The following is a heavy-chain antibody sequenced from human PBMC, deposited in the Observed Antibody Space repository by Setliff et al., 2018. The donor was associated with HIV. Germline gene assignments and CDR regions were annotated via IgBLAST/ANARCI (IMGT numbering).Heavy chain of an antibody. CDR3: AVVGATSPFDY. J-gene: IGHJ4*02. V-gene: IGHV4-38-2*02. D-gene: IGHD1-26*01. Sequence: SETLSLTCTVSGYFNSSGYYWGWIRQPPGKGLEWIGSIYHSGSTYYNPSLKSRVTISVDTSKNQFSLRLSSVTAADTAVYYCAVVGATSPFDYWGQGTLVTVSS. CDR2: IYHSGST. CDR1: GYFNSSGYY.